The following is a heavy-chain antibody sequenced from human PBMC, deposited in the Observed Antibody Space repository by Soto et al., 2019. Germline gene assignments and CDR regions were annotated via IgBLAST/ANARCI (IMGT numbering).Heavy chain of an antibody. V-gene: IGHV1-2*04. CDR3: ARAQYDILTGPSPDYYYYYYMDV. Sequence: ASVKVSCKASGYTFTGYYMHWVRQAPGQGLEWMGWINPNSGGTKYSQKFQGWVTMTRDTSISTAYMELSSLRSEDTAVYYCARAQYDILTGPSPDYYYYYYMDVWGKGTTVTVSS. J-gene: IGHJ6*03. D-gene: IGHD3-9*01. CDR1: GYTFTGYY. CDR2: INPNSGGT.